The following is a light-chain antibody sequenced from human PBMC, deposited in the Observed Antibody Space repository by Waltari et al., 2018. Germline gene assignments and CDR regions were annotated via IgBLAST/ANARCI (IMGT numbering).Light chain of an antibody. CDR1: QTISNY. V-gene: IGKV1-39*01. CDR3: QQSYRTLPYT. J-gene: IGKJ2*01. CDR2: GTS. Sequence: DIQMTQSPSSLSASVGDTVTITCRASQTISNYLNWYQQKLGKAPKLLIDGTSSLQNGVPSRSSGSGSRTEFTLTITSLKPEDFGTYYCQQSYRTLPYTFGQGTKLEIK.